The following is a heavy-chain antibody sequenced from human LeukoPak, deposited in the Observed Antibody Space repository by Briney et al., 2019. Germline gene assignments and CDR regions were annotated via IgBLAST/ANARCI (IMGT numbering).Heavy chain of an antibody. CDR1: GGSISDYY. V-gene: IGHV4-59*12. J-gene: IGHJ4*02. D-gene: IGHD3-22*01. CDR3: ARDYYDSSGYYYSFDY. CDR2: IYYSGRT. Sequence: PSETLSLTCTVSGGSISDYYWNWMRQSPGKGLEWIGYIYYSGRTNYNPSLKSRVSISVDKSKNQFSLKLSSVTAADTAVYYCARDYYDSSGYYYSFDYWGQGTLVTVSS.